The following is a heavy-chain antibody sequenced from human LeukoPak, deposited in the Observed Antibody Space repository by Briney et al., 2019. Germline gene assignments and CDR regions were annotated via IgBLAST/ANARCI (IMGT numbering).Heavy chain of an antibody. Sequence: GGSLRLSCAASGFTFTNYAMTWVRQAPGKGLEWVSGVSEGVGNTYYADSVKGRFTISRDHSKNTLYLQMNSLRAEDTALYYCAKREKGTTGRFFDYWGQGTLVTVSS. V-gene: IGHV3-23*01. J-gene: IGHJ4*02. CDR2: VSEGVGNT. D-gene: IGHD4-17*01. CDR1: GFTFTNYA. CDR3: AKREKGTTGRFFDY.